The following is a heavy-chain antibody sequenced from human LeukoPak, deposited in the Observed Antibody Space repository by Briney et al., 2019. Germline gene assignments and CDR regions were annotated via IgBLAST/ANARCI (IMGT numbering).Heavy chain of an antibody. J-gene: IGHJ4*02. Sequence: PGKSLRLSCVASGFGFSGYGVHWVRQAPGKGLEWVTLISYDGSNKYYADSVKGRFTISRDNSKNTLYLQMNSLRAEDTAVYYCAKEPEGEAARHDFDYWGQGTLVTVSS. D-gene: IGHD6-6*01. V-gene: IGHV3-30*18. CDR2: ISYDGSNK. CDR3: AKEPEGEAARHDFDY. CDR1: GFGFSGYG.